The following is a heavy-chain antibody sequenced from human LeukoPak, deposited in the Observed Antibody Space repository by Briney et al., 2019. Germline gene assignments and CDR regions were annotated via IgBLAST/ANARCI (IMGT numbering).Heavy chain of an antibody. CDR3: ARVINKGWGNAFDI. CDR1: GGSLSSYD. V-gene: IGHV4-59*01. Sequence: WGALSVTCTVSGGSLSSYDRGWIAQPPGKGLERMGYIYYSGSTKYNPSLKSRVTISVDTSKNQFSLKLSSVTAADTAVYYCARVINKGWGNAFDIWGQGTMVTVSS. D-gene: IGHD3-16*01. CDR2: IYYSGST. J-gene: IGHJ3*02.